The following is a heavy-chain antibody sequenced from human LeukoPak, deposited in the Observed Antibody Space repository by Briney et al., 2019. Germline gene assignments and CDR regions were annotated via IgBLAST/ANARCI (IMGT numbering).Heavy chain of an antibody. CDR2: ISWNSGSI. CDR1: GFTFDDYA. CDR3: AKGKERWLQLDYFDY. J-gene: IGHJ4*02. Sequence: GGSLRLSCAAPGFTFDDYAMHWVRHAPGKGLEWVSGISWNSGSIGYADSVKGRFTISRDNAKNSLYLQMNSLRAEDTALYYCAKGKERWLQLDYFDYWGQGTLVTVSS. V-gene: IGHV3-9*01. D-gene: IGHD5-24*01.